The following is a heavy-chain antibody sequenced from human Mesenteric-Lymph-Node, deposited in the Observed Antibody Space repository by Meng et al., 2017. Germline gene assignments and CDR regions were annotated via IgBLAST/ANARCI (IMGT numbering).Heavy chain of an antibody. CDR1: EFTFSSYP. J-gene: IGHJ4*02. CDR3: ARENKAVAGVFDY. V-gene: IGHV3-30-3*01. D-gene: IGHD6-19*01. CDR2: ISSDGSNK. Sequence: QVQLVESGGGVVQPGRSLRLSCGADEFTFSSYPMHWVRKAPGKGLEWVAVISSDGSNKYYIDSVKGRFTISRDNSKNTLYVQMNSLRADDTAVYYCARENKAVAGVFDYWGQGTLVTVSS.